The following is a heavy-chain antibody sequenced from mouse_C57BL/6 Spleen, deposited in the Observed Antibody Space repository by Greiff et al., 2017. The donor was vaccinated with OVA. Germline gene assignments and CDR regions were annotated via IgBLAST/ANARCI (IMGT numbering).Heavy chain of an antibody. CDR2: IDPETGGT. D-gene: IGHD2-14*01. V-gene: IGHV1-15*01. Sequence: VQLQQSGAELVRPGASVTLSCKASGYTFTDYEMHWVKQTPVHGLEWIGAIDPETGGTAYNQKFKGKAILTADKSSSTAYMERRSLTSEDSAVYYCTRRYLSYYFDYWGQGTTLTVSS. CDR3: TRRYLSYYFDY. CDR1: GYTFTDYE. J-gene: IGHJ2*01.